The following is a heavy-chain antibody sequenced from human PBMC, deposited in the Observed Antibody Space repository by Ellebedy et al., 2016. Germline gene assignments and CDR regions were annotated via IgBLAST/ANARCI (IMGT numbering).Heavy chain of an antibody. D-gene: IGHD5-24*01. CDR1: GFTFSSYS. CDR2: ISSSSSTI. V-gene: IGHV3-48*01. J-gene: IGHJ6*02. CDR3: ARPDNVEMATTREDYYYGMDV. Sequence: GGSLRLSCAASGFTFSSYSMNWVRQAPGKGLEWVSYISSSSSTIYYADSVKGRFTISRDNAKNSLYLQMNSLRAEDTAVYYCARPDNVEMATTREDYYYGMDVWGQGTTVTVSS.